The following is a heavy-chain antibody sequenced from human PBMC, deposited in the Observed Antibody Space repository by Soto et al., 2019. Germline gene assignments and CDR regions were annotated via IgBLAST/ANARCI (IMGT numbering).Heavy chain of an antibody. CDR1: GCSLSNYY. CDR3: VRDYLLTGFDP. D-gene: IGHD3-9*01. CDR2: VYYSGST. V-gene: IGHV4-59*01. J-gene: IGHJ5*02. Sequence: ETRSLTCSFTGCSLSNYYWTWVRQPPGKGLEWIGYVYYSGSTNYNPSLESRVTISIDASKNQFSLKMKSVTAADTAVYYCVRDYLLTGFDPWGQGALVTVSS.